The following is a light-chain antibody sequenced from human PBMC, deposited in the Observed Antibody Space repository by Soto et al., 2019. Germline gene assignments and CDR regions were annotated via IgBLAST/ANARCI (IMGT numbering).Light chain of an antibody. CDR2: KAS. V-gene: IGKV1-5*03. J-gene: IGKJ2*01. Sequence: DIQMTQSPSTLSASVGDRVTITCRASQSIESWLAWYQQKPGKAPRLLIYKASTLESGVPTRFSGSGSGTEFTLTISILQPDDFATYYCQQYNTYATFGQGTKLDIK. CDR1: QSIESW. CDR3: QQYNTYAT.